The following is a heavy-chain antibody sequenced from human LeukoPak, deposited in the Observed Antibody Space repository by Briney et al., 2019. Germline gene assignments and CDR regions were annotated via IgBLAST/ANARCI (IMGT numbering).Heavy chain of an antibody. D-gene: IGHD3-10*01. CDR3: ARVMVRGVIIASFDY. V-gene: IGHV3-21*01. J-gene: IGHJ4*02. CDR2: ISSSSSYI. Sequence: GGSLRLSCAASGFTFSSYSMNWVRQAPGKGLEWVSSISSSSSYIYYADSVKGRFTISRDNAKNSLYLQMNSLRAEDTAVYYCARVMVRGVIIASFDYWGQGTLVTVSS. CDR1: GFTFSSYS.